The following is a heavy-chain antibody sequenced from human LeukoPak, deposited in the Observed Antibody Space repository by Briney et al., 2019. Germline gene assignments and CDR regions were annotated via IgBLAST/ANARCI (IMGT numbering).Heavy chain of an antibody. Sequence: GGSLRLPCAASGFTFSTYAMHWVRQAPGKGLEYVSAISSSGGNTYYVDSVKGRFTISRDNSKNTLYLQMGSLRAEDMAVYYCARDRLRDPNDAFDIWGQGTMVTVSS. V-gene: IGHV3-64*02. CDR1: GFTFSTYA. CDR3: ARDRLRDPNDAFDI. CDR2: ISSSGGNT. J-gene: IGHJ3*02.